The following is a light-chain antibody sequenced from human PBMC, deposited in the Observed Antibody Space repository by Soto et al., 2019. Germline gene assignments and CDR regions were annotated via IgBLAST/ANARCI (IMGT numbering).Light chain of an antibody. CDR2: LAS. V-gene: IGKV2-28*01. J-gene: IGKJ1*01. Sequence: DIVMTQSPLSLPVTPGEPASMSCRSSQSLLHSNGYNYLDWYLQKPGQPPQLLIYLASNRASGXPXXFSGSGSGTNFTLQISRVEAEDVGVYYCMQAQQTRTFGQGTKVDLK. CDR3: MQAQQTRT. CDR1: QSLLHSNGYNY.